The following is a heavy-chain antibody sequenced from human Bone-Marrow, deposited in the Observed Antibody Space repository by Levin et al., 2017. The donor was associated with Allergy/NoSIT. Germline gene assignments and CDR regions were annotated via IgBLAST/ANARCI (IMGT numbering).Heavy chain of an antibody. CDR3: ARGPYYYASGSYYPIDY. CDR2: IYYSGST. D-gene: IGHD3-10*01. J-gene: IGHJ4*02. V-gene: IGHV4-59*01. CDR1: GGSISSYY. Sequence: SQTLSLTCTVSGGSISSYYWSWIRQPPGKGLEWIGYIYYSGSTNYNASLKSRVTISVDTSKNQFSLKLSSVTAADTAVYYCARGPYYYASGSYYPIDYWGQGTLVTVSS.